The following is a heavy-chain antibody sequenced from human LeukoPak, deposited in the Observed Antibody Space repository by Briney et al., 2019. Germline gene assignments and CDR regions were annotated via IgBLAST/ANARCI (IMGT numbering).Heavy chain of an antibody. CDR3: ARERGVDTAMVTYYGMDV. CDR1: GYSFTSYW. J-gene: IGHJ6*02. CDR2: IYPGDSDT. Sequence: GESPQISCKGSGYSFTSYWIGCVRQMPGKDLEWRGSIYPGDSDTSYSPSFQGQVTIPADKSISTAYLQWSSLKASDTAMYYCARERGVDTAMVTYYGMDVWGQGTTVTVSS. V-gene: IGHV5-51*03. D-gene: IGHD5-18*01.